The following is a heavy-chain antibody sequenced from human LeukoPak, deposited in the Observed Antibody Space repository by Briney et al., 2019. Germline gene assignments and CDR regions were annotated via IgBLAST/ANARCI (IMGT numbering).Heavy chain of an antibody. CDR1: GFTFSNYA. D-gene: IGHD1-26*01. Sequence: GGSLRLSCAASGFTFSNYAMSWVRQAPGKGLEWVSAISGSGGSTYYADSVKGRFTISRDNSKNTLYLQMNSLRAEDTAVYYCAKVHSGSYSYFDYWGQGTLVTVSS. J-gene: IGHJ4*02. CDR3: AKVHSGSYSYFDY. V-gene: IGHV3-23*01. CDR2: ISGSGGST.